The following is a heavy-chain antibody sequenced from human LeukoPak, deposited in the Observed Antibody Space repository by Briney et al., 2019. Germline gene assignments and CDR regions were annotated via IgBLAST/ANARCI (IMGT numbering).Heavy chain of an antibody. CDR3: ARVLSGGSYYGFDY. CDR2: IIPIFGTA. D-gene: IGHD1-26*01. J-gene: IGHJ4*02. V-gene: IGHV1-69*13. Sequence: ASVKVSCKASGGTFSSYAISWVRQAPGQGLEWMGGIIPIFGTANYAQKFQGRVTITADESTSTAYMELSSLRSEDTAVYYCARVLSGGSYYGFDYWGQGTLVTVSS. CDR1: GGTFSSYA.